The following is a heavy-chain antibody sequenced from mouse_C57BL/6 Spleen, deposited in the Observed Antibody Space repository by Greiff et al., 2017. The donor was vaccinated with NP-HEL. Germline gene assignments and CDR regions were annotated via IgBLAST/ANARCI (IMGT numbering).Heavy chain of an antibody. Sequence: DVKLVESGGGLVQPGGSLSLSCAASGFTFTDYYMSWVRQPPGKALEWLGFIRNKANGYTTEYSASVKGRFTISRDNSQSILHLQMNALRAEDSATYYCARYRPYGNYFDYWGQGTTLTVSS. CDR3: ARYRPYGNYFDY. CDR2: IRNKANGYTT. J-gene: IGHJ2*01. V-gene: IGHV7-3*01. CDR1: GFTFTDYY. D-gene: IGHD2-1*01.